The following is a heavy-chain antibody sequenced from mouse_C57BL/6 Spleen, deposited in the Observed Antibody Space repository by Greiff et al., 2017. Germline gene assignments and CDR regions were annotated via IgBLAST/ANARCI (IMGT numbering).Heavy chain of an antibody. CDR3: ARGRDYGWYFDV. Sequence: VQLQQSGAELVKPGASVKMSCKASGYTFTTYPINWLKQTPGQSLEWIGKFYPSDDYTNYNEKFKGKSTLTVEKSSSTVYLQLSRVTSDDSAVYYSARGRDYGWYFDVWGTGTTVTVSS. CDR1: GYTFTTYP. CDR2: FYPSDDYT. V-gene: IGHV1-47*01. J-gene: IGHJ1*03. D-gene: IGHD2-4*01.